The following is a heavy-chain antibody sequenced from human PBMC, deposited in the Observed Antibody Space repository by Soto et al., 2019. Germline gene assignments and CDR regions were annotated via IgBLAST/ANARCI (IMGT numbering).Heavy chain of an antibody. Sequence: GGSLRLSCAASGFTFSTYSMNWVRQAPGKGLEWVSYISSSSSTIFYTDSVKGRFTVSRDNAKNSLYLQMNSLRDEDTAVYYCARDSRNYLNWFDPWGQGTLVTVSS. CDR2: ISSSSSTI. D-gene: IGHD4-4*01. J-gene: IGHJ5*02. CDR1: GFTFSTYS. V-gene: IGHV3-48*02. CDR3: ARDSRNYLNWFDP.